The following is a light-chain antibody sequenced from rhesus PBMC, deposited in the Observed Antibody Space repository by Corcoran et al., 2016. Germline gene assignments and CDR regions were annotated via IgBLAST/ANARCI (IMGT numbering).Light chain of an antibody. CDR2: EVS. CDR3: CSYNGNFTHI. J-gene: IGLJ1*01. Sequence: QAALTQPRSVSGSPGQSVTIYCTGTSSDIARYNYVSWYQQHPGTAPKLMIYEVSKRPSGVSDRFSGSKSGNTASLTISGLLAKDEADYYCCSYNGNFTHIFGGGTRLTVL. V-gene: IGLV2-32*01. CDR1: SSDIARYNY.